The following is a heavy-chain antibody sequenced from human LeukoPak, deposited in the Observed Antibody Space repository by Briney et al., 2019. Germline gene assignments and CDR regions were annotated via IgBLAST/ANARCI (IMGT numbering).Heavy chain of an antibody. CDR2: ISPTGSTT. CDR1: GFSFSGHW. D-gene: IGHD5-12*01. J-gene: IGHJ4*02. V-gene: IGHV3-74*01. CDR3: ARDPLTYSGYETDVGYFDY. Sequence: GGSLRLSCTASGFSFSGHWMHWARQLPGKGLVWVSRISPTGSTTSYADSVKGRFTISRDNSKNTLYLQMNSLRAEDTAVYYCARDPLTYSGYETDVGYFDYWGQGTLVTVSS.